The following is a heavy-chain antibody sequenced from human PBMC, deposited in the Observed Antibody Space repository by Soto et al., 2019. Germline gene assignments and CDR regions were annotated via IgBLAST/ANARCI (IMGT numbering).Heavy chain of an antibody. Sequence: SETLSLTCAVHGGSFRGYHWTWIRQPPGKGLEWVGEINNSGSTNDNPSLKSRVTISRDTSKNQFSLKLSSVTAADTAVYYCARRHGYFDYWGQGTLVTVSS. CDR3: ARRHGYFDY. V-gene: IGHV4-34*01. J-gene: IGHJ4*02. CDR1: GGSFRGYH. CDR2: INNSGST.